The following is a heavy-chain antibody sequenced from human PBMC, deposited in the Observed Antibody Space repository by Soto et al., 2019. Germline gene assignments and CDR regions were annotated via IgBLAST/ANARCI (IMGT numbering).Heavy chain of an antibody. CDR1: GYTFTSYD. D-gene: IGHD6-13*01. Sequence: QVQLVQSGAEVKKPGASVKVSCKASGYTFTSYDINWVRQPTGQGLEWMGWMNPNSGNTGYAQKFQGRVTMTRNTXIXXADMELSSLRSEDKAVYYCARGVGIAAAAEGWFDPWGQGTLVTVSS. V-gene: IGHV1-8*01. CDR2: MNPNSGNT. J-gene: IGHJ5*02. CDR3: ARGVGIAAAAEGWFDP.